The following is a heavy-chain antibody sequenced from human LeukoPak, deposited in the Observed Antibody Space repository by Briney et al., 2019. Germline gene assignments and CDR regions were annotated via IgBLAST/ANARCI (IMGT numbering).Heavy chain of an antibody. CDR2: IHIDGNST. CDR3: AKESFPDYGDYVEGGYFDL. V-gene: IGHV3-74*01. Sequence: GGSLRLSCAAFGFTVNTYWMHWVRQAPGKGLVWVSRIHIDGNSTTYADSVKGRFTISRDNAKNTLYLQMNSLRAEDTAVYYCAKESFPDYGDYVEGGYFDLWGRGTLVTVSS. CDR1: GFTVNTYW. J-gene: IGHJ2*01. D-gene: IGHD4-17*01.